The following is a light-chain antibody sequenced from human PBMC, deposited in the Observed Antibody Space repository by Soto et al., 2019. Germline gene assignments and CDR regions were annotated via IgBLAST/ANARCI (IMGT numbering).Light chain of an antibody. V-gene: IGLV1-40*01. CDR1: SSNIGAGYE. Sequence: QSVLTQPPSVSGAPGQRVNISCTGSSSNIGAGYEVHWYQQLPGTAPKLFIYGDTNRPSGVPDRFSRSKSGTSASLAITGLQAEDEADYYCHSYDSSLGDLVFGGGTKLTVL. CDR3: HSYDSSLGDLV. J-gene: IGLJ2*01. CDR2: GDT.